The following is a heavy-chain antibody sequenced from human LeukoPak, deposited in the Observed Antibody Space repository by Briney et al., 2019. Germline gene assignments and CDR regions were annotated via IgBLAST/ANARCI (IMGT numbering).Heavy chain of an antibody. V-gene: IGHV3-30*02. CDR1: GFTSSSYG. Sequence: GGSLRPSCAASGFTSSSYGTHWVRQAPGEGLGWVAFIRYDGSNKNYADSVKGRFTISRDNSKNTLYLQMNRLRAEDTAVYYRANGGIVRLLEMATIPPFDYWGEASLVTVPS. D-gene: IGHD5-24*01. CDR2: IRYDGSNK. CDR3: ANGGIVRLLEMATIPPFDY. J-gene: IGHJ4*02.